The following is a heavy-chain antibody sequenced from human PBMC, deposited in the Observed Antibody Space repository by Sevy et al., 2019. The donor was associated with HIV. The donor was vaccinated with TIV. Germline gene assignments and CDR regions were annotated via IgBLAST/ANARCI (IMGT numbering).Heavy chain of an antibody. Sequence: GGSLRLSCTASGFTFGDYCMSWVRQAPGKGLEWVAFLKSDVYGGTVDHAASVRGRFVISRDDSKTIAYLQMNDLKTEEKGVYYCTRWKAAQSIFDYWGQGALVTVSS. CDR1: GFTFGDYC. CDR3: TRWKAAQSIFDY. J-gene: IGHJ4*02. D-gene: IGHD6-13*01. V-gene: IGHV3-49*04. CDR2: LKSDVYGGTV.